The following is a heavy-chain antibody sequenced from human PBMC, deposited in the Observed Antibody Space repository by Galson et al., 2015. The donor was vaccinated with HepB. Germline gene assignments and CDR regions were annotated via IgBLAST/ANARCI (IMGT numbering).Heavy chain of an antibody. CDR2: INHSGST. J-gene: IGHJ3*02. CDR3: ARYSRSVDAFDI. Sequence: ETLSLTCAVYGGSFSGYYWSWIRQPPGKGLEWIGEINHSGSTNYNPSLKSRVTISVDTSKNQFSLKLSSVTAADTAVYYCARYSRSVDAFDIWGQGTMVTVSS. V-gene: IGHV4-34*01. D-gene: IGHD1-26*01. CDR1: GGSFSGYY.